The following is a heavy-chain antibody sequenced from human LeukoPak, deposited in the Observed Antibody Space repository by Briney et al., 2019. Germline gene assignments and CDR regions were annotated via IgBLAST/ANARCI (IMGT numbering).Heavy chain of an antibody. V-gene: IGHV3-64*01. D-gene: IGHD2-2*01. Sequence: GGSLRLSCAASGFTFSSYAMHWVRQAPGKGLEYVSAISSNGGSTYYANSVKGRFTISRDNSKNTLYLQMGSLRAEDMAVYYCARDNGYCSSTSCPWVVIDYWGQGTLVTVSS. J-gene: IGHJ4*02. CDR2: ISSNGGST. CDR1: GFTFSSYA. CDR3: ARDNGYCSSTSCPWVVIDY.